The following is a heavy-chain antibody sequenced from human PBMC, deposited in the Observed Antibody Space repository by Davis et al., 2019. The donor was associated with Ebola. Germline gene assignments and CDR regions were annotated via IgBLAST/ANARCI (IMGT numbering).Heavy chain of an antibody. V-gene: IGHV3-23*01. Sequence: PGGSLRLSCAGSGFTFSAYAMSWVRQTPGKGLEWVSVISGSGGGTHYADSVKGRFTISRDNSKNTLYLQMNSLRAEDTATYYCARYCHYPDCSYFDCWGQGTVVAVSS. CDR1: GFTFSAYA. D-gene: IGHD2-15*01. J-gene: IGHJ4*02. CDR3: ARYCHYPDCSYFDC. CDR2: ISGSGGGT.